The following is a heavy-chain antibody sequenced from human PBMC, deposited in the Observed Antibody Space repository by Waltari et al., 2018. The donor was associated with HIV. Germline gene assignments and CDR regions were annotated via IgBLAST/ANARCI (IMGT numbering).Heavy chain of an antibody. Sequence: QLQLQESGSGLAKPSQTLSLTCTVSGRSFRRGGYPLTWLRQPLGKGLEWIGYTYDNGNTYYNPSFKSRVTISLDRSKNYFSLNLSSATAADTAVYYCARSTYDSSAYRYGMDVWGQGTTVTVSS. CDR2: TYDNGNT. D-gene: IGHD3-22*01. CDR1: GRSFRRGGYP. V-gene: IGHV4-30-2*01. J-gene: IGHJ6*02. CDR3: ARSTYDSSAYRYGMDV.